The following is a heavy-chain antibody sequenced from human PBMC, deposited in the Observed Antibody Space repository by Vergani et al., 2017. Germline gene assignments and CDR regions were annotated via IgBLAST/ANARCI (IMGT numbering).Heavy chain of an antibody. J-gene: IGHJ4*02. V-gene: IGHV4-59*11. CDR3: ARSRIYYGAGSPDY. Sequence: QVQLQESGPGLVKSSETLSLTCSVSFDSIRNLYCNWIRQPPGKGLEWIGSIHYSENTNYNPSLKTRVTISVDTSKNQFSLTLTSVTAADTAIYYCARSRIYYGAGSPDYWGQGTLVTVSS. CDR1: FDSIRNLY. D-gene: IGHD3-10*01. CDR2: IHYSENT.